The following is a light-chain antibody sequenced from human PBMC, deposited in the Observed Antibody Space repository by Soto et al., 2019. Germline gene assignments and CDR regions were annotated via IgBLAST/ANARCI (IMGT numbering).Light chain of an antibody. J-gene: IGKJ4*01. CDR2: DAS. V-gene: IGKV3D-20*02. CDR1: QSVSSSY. CDR3: QQRSTWPT. Sequence: EVVLTQSPGTLSFSPGERATLSCRASQSVSSSYLALYQQKPGQAPRLLIFDASNRATGIPARFSGSGSGTDFTLTISSLKPEDFAVYYCQQRSTWPTFGGGTKVDIK.